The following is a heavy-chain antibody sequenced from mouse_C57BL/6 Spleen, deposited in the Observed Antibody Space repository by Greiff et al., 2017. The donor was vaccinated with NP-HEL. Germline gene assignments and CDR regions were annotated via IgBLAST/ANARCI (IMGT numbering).Heavy chain of an antibody. D-gene: IGHD1-1*01. CDR3: AKSYYGSSYNMDY. Sequence: VQLQQSGPGLVQPSQSLSITCTVSGFSLTSYGVHWVRQSPGKGLEWLGVIWRGGSTDYNAAFMSRLSITKDNSKSQVFFKMNRLQADDTAIYYGAKSYYGSSYNMDYWGQGTSVTVAS. J-gene: IGHJ4*01. CDR1: GFSLTSYG. CDR2: IWRGGST. V-gene: IGHV2-5*01.